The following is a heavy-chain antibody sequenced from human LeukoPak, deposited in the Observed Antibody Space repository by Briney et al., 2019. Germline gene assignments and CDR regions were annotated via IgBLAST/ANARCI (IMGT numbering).Heavy chain of an antibody. CDR3: AREGREFGPHKLAGFDY. CDR1: GYTFTGYY. Sequence: GASVKVSCKASGYTFTGYYIHWVRQAPGQGVEWMGWVNPNSGGTNYAQKFQGRATLTRDTSITTAYMELSRLRYDDTAVYYCAREGREFGPHKLAGFDYWGQGTLVTVSS. V-gene: IGHV1-2*02. CDR2: VNPNSGGT. D-gene: IGHD3-16*01. J-gene: IGHJ4*02.